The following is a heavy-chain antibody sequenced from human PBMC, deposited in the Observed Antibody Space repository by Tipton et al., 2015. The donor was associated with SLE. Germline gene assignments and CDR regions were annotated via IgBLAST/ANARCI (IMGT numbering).Heavy chain of an antibody. CDR3: AKDSERGMDV. CDR1: GFTFSSYG. CDR2: ISYSGDAT. J-gene: IGHJ6*02. Sequence: SLRLSCAASGFTFSSYGMHWVRQAPGKGLEWVSEISYSGDATYYADSVKGRFTISRDNSKNTLYLQMNSLRVEDTAVYYCAKDSERGMDVWGQGTTVTVSS. V-gene: IGHV3-23*01.